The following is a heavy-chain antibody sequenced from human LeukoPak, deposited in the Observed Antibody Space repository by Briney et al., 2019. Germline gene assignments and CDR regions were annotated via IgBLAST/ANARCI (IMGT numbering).Heavy chain of an antibody. CDR3: ARDWGLGYCSSTSCPREAFDI. V-gene: IGHV4-4*07. D-gene: IGHD2-2*01. CDR2: IYTSGST. CDR1: GGSISSYY. Sequence: SGTLSLSCTVSGGSISSYYWSWIRQPAGKGLEWIGRIYTSGSTNYNPSLKSRVTMSVDTSKNQFSLKLSSVTAADTAVYYCARDWGLGYCSSTSCPREAFDIWGQGTMVTVSS. J-gene: IGHJ3*02.